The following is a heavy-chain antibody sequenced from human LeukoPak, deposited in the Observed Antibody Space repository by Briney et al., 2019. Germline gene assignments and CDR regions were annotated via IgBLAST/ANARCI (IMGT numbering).Heavy chain of an antibody. V-gene: IGHV3-73*01. CDR1: GFILSDSA. J-gene: IGHJ4*02. CDR3: ARDSSSEGPFEY. Sequence: GGSLRLSCAASGFILSDSAVHWVRQASGKGLEWIGRIRSKANNYATAYADSLKGRFTVSRDDSKNTAYLQMNSLKIEDTAVYYCARDSSSEGPFEYWGQGTLVTVSS. CDR2: IRSKANNYAT. D-gene: IGHD6-6*01.